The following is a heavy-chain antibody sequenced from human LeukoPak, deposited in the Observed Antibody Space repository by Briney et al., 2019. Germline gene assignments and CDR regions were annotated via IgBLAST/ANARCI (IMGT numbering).Heavy chain of an antibody. V-gene: IGHV5-10-1*01. CDR3: ARQPNPLYSSGWYGGNDAFDI. D-gene: IGHD6-19*01. CDR2: IDPSDSYT. Sequence: GESLKISCKGSGYSFTSYWVSWVRQMPGKGLEWVGRIDPSDSYTNYSPSFQGHVTISADKSISTAYLQWSSLKASDTAMYYCARQPNPLYSSGWYGGNDAFDIWGQGTMVTVSS. J-gene: IGHJ3*02. CDR1: GYSFTSYW.